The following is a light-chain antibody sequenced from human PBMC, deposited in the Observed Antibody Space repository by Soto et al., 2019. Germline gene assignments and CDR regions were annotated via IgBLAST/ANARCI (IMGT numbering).Light chain of an antibody. V-gene: IGLV2-8*01. CDR2: EVS. CDR1: SSDVGNYNY. Sequence: QSALTQPPSASGSPGQSVTISCTGTSSDVGNYNYVSWYQQHPGNAPKLMIYEVSQRPSVVPDRFSGSNSGNTASLTVGGLQAEDAADYYGSSYAGSNSYVFGTGTKLTVL. CDR3: SSYAGSNSYV. J-gene: IGLJ1*01.